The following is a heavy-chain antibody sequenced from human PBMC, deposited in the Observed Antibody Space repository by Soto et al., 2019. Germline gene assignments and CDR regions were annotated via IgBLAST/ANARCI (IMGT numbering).Heavy chain of an antibody. V-gene: IGHV4-61*01. CDR2: IYYSGST. D-gene: IGHD3-3*01. CDR1: GGSVSSGSYY. J-gene: IGHJ6*02. Sequence: PSETLSLTCTVSGGSVSSGSYYWSWIRQPPGKGLEWIGYIYYSGSTNYNPSLKSRVTISVDTSKNQFSLKLSSVTAADTAVYYCAKIFYDFWGGYPVNPGMYYYYGMEVWGQGTTVTVSS. CDR3: AKIFYDFWGGYPVNPGMYYYYGMEV.